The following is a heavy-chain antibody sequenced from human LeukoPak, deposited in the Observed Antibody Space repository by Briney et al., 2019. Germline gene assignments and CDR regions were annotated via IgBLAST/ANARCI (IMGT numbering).Heavy chain of an antibody. Sequence: GGSLRLSCAASGFLVNANHMNWVRQAPGKGLEWVSIIYSSDYIYYADSVKGRFAISRDNSKNTLYLQMNSLRAEDAAVYYCAREAAAGGLFDYWGQGTLVTVSS. V-gene: IGHV3-66*01. CDR3: AREAAAGGLFDY. CDR1: GFLVNANH. CDR2: IYSSDYI. J-gene: IGHJ4*02. D-gene: IGHD6-13*01.